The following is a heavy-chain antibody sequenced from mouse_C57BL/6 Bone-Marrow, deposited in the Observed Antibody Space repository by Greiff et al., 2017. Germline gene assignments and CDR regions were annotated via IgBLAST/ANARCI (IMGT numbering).Heavy chain of an antibody. V-gene: IGHV1-81*01. J-gene: IGHJ1*03. CDR1: GYTFTSYG. CDR2: IYPRSGNT. Sequence: VQLQQSGAELARPGASVKLSCKASGYTFTSYGISWVKQRTGQGLEWIGEIYPRSGNTYYNEKFKGKATLTADKSSSTAYMELRSLTSEDSAVYFCARGLALTGPYWYFDVWGTGTTVTVSS. CDR3: ARGLALTGPYWYFDV. D-gene: IGHD4-1*01.